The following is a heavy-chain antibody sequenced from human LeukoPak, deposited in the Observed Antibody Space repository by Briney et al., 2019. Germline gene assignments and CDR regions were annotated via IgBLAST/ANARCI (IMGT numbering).Heavy chain of an antibody. CDR2: IGTAGDT. CDR3: ARDGTPYGMDV. D-gene: IGHD1-1*01. Sequence: GGSLRLSCAASGFTFSSYDMHWVRQATGKGLEWVSAIGTAGDTYYPGSVKGRFTISRENAKNSLYLQMNSLRAGDTAVHYCARDGTPYGMDVWGQGTTVTVSS. CDR1: GFTFSSYD. J-gene: IGHJ6*02. V-gene: IGHV3-13*01.